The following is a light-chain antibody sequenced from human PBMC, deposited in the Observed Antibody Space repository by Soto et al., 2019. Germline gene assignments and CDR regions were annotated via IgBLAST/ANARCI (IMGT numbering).Light chain of an antibody. CDR2: SND. V-gene: IGLV1-44*01. J-gene: IGLJ2*01. CDR1: STDIGSNT. Sequence: QSALTQPPSASGTPGQRVTISCSGGSTDIGSNTVNWYQQFPGTAPKLLIYSNDQRPSGVPGRFSGSKSGTSASLAISGLQSEEEAAYYCATWDTDLNGVFGGGTKLTVL. CDR3: ATWDTDLNGV.